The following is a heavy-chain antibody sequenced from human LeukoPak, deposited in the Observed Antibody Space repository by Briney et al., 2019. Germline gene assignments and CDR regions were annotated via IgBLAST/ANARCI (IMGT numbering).Heavy chain of an antibody. CDR2: INPNSGGT. D-gene: IGHD6-13*01. CDR3: ARDSAAAAGDRFDP. Sequence: ASVKVSCKASGYTSTGYYMHWVRQAPGQGLEWMGWINPNSGGTNYAQKFQGRVTMTRDTSISTAYMELSRLRSDDTAVYYCARDSAAAAGDRFDPWGQRTLVTVPS. V-gene: IGHV1-2*02. CDR1: GYTSTGYY. J-gene: IGHJ5*02.